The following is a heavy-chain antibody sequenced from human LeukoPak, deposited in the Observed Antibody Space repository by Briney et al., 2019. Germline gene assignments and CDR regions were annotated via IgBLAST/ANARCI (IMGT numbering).Heavy chain of an antibody. V-gene: IGHV1-24*01. CDR1: GYTLTELS. Sequence: GASVKVSCKVSGYTLTELSMHWVRQAPGKGLEWMGGFDPEDGETIYAQKFQGRVTMTGDTSTDTAYMELSSLRSEDTAVYYCATGIVPGEFDYWGQGTLVTVSS. CDR2: FDPEDGET. J-gene: IGHJ4*02. CDR3: ATGIVPGEFDY. D-gene: IGHD2-21*01.